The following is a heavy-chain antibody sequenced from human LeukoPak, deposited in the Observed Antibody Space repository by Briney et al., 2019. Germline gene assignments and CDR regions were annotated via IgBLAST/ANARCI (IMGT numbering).Heavy chain of an antibody. J-gene: IGHJ4*02. Sequence: GGSLRLSCAASGFTFSNYPIHWVRQAPGKGLEWVAVISYDGSNKYYADSVKGRFTISRDNSKNTLYLQMNSLRAEDTAVYYCARDDSGSYFDYWGQGTLVTVSS. D-gene: IGHD1-26*01. CDR2: ISYDGSNK. CDR3: ARDDSGSYFDY. V-gene: IGHV3-30-3*01. CDR1: GFTFSNYP.